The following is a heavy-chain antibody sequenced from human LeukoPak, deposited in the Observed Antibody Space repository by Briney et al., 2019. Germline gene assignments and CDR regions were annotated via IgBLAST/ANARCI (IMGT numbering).Heavy chain of an antibody. Sequence: GGSLRLSCAASGFAFNTYTMNWVRQTPGEGLEWVSSISSTGAYIYHADSMDGRFTVSRDNARNLLYLHMNSLRAEDSAMYFCARVSSNPYSRGYYHFDYWGQGTLVTVSS. J-gene: IGHJ4*02. V-gene: IGHV3-21*04. CDR2: ISSTGAYI. CDR3: ARVSSNPYSRGYYHFDY. D-gene: IGHD6-25*01. CDR1: GFAFNTYT.